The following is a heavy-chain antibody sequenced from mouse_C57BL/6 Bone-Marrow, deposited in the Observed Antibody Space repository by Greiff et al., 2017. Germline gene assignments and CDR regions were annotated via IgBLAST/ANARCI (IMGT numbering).Heavy chain of an antibody. J-gene: IGHJ3*01. Sequence: VQLQQPGAELAMPGASVTLSCKASGYTFTSYWMHWVKQRPGQGLEWIGDIDPSDSYTNYNQKFKGKATLTVDKSSSTAYMQLSSLTAEDSAGYYCARVVGDRSLFAYWGQGTMVTVSA. CDR1: GYTFTSYW. D-gene: IGHD6-1*01. CDR3: ARVVGDRSLFAY. CDR2: IDPSDSYT. V-gene: IGHV1-69*01.